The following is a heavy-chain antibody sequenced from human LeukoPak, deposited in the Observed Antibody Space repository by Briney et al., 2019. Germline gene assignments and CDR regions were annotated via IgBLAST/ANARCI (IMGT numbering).Heavy chain of an antibody. CDR3: ASGHGGGSYYFYYYMDV. Sequence: GASVKVSCKASGGTFSSYAISWVRQAPGQGLEWMGGIIPIFGTPSYAQKFQGRVTITADKSTDAVYMELSSLRSEDTAVYYCASGHGGGSYYFYYYMDVWGKGTTVTVSS. D-gene: IGHD3-16*01. J-gene: IGHJ6*03. CDR1: GGTFSSYA. CDR2: IIPIFGTP. V-gene: IGHV1-69*06.